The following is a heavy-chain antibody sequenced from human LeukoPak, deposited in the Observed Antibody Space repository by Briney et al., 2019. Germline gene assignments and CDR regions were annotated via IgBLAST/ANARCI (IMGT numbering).Heavy chain of an antibody. Sequence: SGPTLAKPTQTLTLTCTFSGFSLRTGGVGVGWIRQPPGKALEWLTLIYWNDDKRYSPSLQTRLTITKDTSKNQVVLTLTNMDPVHTATYYCAHSYSTSPGDYFDYWGQGTLVTVSS. V-gene: IGHV2-5*01. CDR3: AHSYSTSPGDYFDY. CDR2: IYWNDDK. CDR1: GFSLRTGGVG. D-gene: IGHD6-6*01. J-gene: IGHJ4*02.